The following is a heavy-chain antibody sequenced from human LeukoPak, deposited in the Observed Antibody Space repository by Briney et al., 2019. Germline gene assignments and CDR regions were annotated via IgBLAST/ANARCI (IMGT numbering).Heavy chain of an antibody. Sequence: EGSLRLSCAASGFTFSSYWMSWVRQAPGKGLEWVANIKQDGSEKYYVDSVKGRFTISRDNAKNSLYLQMSSLRAEDTAVYYCAREKLRGLRYYYGMDVWGQGTTVTVSS. V-gene: IGHV3-7*01. D-gene: IGHD5-18*01. J-gene: IGHJ6*02. CDR2: IKQDGSEK. CDR3: AREKLRGLRYYYGMDV. CDR1: GFTFSSYW.